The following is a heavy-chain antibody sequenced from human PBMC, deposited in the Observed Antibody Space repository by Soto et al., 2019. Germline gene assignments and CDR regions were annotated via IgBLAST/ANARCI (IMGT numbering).Heavy chain of an antibody. CDR3: ARHTSGWHYYDY. Sequence: GGSLRLSCAASGFNFSDHYMNWIRQAPGKGLEWVSYISGSSRYTNFADSVKGRFTISRDNAKNSLSLQMNSLRAEDTAVYYCARHTSGWHYYDYWGQGTPVTVAS. J-gene: IGHJ4*02. CDR1: GFNFSDHY. D-gene: IGHD6-19*01. CDR2: ISGSSRYT. V-gene: IGHV3-11*06.